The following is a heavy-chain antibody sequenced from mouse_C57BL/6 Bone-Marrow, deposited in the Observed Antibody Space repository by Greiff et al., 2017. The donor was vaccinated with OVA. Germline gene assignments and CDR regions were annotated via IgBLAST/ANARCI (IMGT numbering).Heavy chain of an antibody. J-gene: IGHJ2*01. CDR2: IYPRSGNT. V-gene: IGHV1-81*01. CDR1: GYTFTSYG. Sequence: VQLQQSGAELARPGASVKLSCKASGYTFTSYGISWVKQRTGQGLVWIGEIYPRSGNTYYNEKFKGKATLTADKSSSTAYMELRSLTSEDSAVYFCVPRGDYWGQGTTLTVSS. CDR3: VPRGDY.